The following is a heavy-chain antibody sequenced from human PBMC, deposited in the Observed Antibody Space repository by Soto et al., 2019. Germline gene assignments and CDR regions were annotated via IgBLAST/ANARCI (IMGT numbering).Heavy chain of an antibody. CDR2: ISPYNDYT. Sequence: QVQLVQSAAEVKKPGASLKVSCKASGYTFIRYGISCVRLAPGPGLEWMGWISPYNDYTIYAQKLQGRVTMTTDTSTKIVYMELRSLKSDDTAVYYCARGGFYDNSWGQLSPYGLDVWGQGTSVTVSS. J-gene: IGHJ6*02. CDR3: ARGGFYDNSWGQLSPYGLDV. V-gene: IGHV1-18*01. D-gene: IGHD3-16*01. CDR1: GYTFIRYG.